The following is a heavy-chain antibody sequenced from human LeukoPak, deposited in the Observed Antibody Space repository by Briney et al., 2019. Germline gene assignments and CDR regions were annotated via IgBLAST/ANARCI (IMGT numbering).Heavy chain of an antibody. J-gene: IGHJ4*02. D-gene: IGHD3-3*01. V-gene: IGHV3-30*18. Sequence: KPGGSLRLSCAASGFTFSTYGMHWVRQAPGKGLEWVTVISYDGTNKYYADSVKGRFTISRDNSKNTVYLQMNSLRAEDTAVYYCAKVGSTLEWEFVGHFDYWGQGTLVTVSS. CDR1: GFTFSTYG. CDR3: AKVGSTLEWEFVGHFDY. CDR2: ISYDGTNK.